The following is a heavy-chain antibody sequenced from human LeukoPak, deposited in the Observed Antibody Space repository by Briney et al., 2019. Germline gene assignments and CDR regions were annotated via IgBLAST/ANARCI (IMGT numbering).Heavy chain of an antibody. CDR3: SRDSAGYPDY. J-gene: IGHJ4*02. D-gene: IGHD2-15*01. CDR2: IIPIHGVA. V-gene: IGHV1-69*04. CDR1: RATFRNYG. Sequence: ASVKVSCKTSRATFRNYGITWVRQVPGQGLEWMGRIIPIHGVAHTAQRFQGRDNITADESTNTIYMEVSSLRSEDTAMYYCSRDSAGYPDYWGQGTLVTVTS.